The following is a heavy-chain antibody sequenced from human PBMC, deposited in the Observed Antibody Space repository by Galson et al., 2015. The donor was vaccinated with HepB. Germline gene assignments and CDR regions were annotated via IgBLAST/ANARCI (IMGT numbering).Heavy chain of an antibody. D-gene: IGHD2-2*02. CDR3: ARGVGRVVPAAIREAYNWFDP. CDR1: GGSFSGYY. CDR2: INHSGST. Sequence: QVQLQESDPGLVKPSETLSLTCAVYGGSFSGYYWSWIRQPPGKGLEWIGEINHSGSTNYNPSLKSRVTISVDTSKNQFSLKLSSVTAADTAVYYCARGVGRVVPAAIREAYNWFDPWGQGTLVTVSS. J-gene: IGHJ5*02. V-gene: IGHV4-34*01.